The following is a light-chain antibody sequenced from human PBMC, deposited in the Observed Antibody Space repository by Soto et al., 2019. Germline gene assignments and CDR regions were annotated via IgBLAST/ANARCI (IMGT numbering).Light chain of an antibody. Sequence: EVVMTQSPATLSVSPGERATFSCRASQSISSNLAWYQQKPGQAPRLLIYDASTRATGVPARFGGSGSGTEFTLTISSLQSEDFAVYYCQQYNNWPPWTFGQGTKVEIK. CDR3: QQYNNWPPWT. V-gene: IGKV3-15*01. CDR1: QSISSN. J-gene: IGKJ1*01. CDR2: DAS.